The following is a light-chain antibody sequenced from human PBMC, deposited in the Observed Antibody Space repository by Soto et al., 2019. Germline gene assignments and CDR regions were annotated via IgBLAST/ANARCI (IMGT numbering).Light chain of an antibody. Sequence: VLTQSPATLSLSPGERAPLSCRASQSIHTSLAWYQQKPGQPPRLVVYDSTLRANGVPDRFGGSRSGPEFTITINNLEPEDFAVYYCQQRNVWPPITFGQGTRLEI. V-gene: IGKV3-11*01. CDR1: QSIHTS. CDR3: QQRNVWPPIT. J-gene: IGKJ5*01. CDR2: DST.